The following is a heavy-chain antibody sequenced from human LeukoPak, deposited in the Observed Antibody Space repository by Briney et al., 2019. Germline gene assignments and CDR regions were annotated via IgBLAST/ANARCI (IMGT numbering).Heavy chain of an antibody. CDR3: ARASSGSYSRYFDY. Sequence: PSETLSLTCAVYGGSFSGYYWSWIRQPPGKGLEWTGEINHSGSTNYNPSLKSRVTISVDTSKNQFSLNLSSVTAADTAVYYCARASSGSYSRYFDYWGQGTLVTVSS. J-gene: IGHJ4*02. CDR1: GGSFSGYY. D-gene: IGHD1-26*01. CDR2: INHSGST. V-gene: IGHV4-34*01.